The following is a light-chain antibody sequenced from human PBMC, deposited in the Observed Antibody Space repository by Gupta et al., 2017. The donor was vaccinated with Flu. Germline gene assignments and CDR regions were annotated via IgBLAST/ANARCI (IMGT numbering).Light chain of an antibody. CDR1: QSISSW. CDR3: IQYNRSPWT. CDR2: KAS. J-gene: IGKJ1*01. V-gene: IGKV1-5*03. Sequence: DIQMTQSPSTLSSSVVDRVTITCLASQSISSWLAWTPQKPGKAPKLLIYKASSLESGVPSRFIGSGYATVFPLTIGSLQPDDFASYYCIQYNRSPWTFGQGTKVEIK.